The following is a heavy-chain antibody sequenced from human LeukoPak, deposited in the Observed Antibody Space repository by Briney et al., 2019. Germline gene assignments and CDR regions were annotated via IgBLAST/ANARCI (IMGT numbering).Heavy chain of an antibody. CDR3: ARDPYSGHYGNDYYYYMDV. D-gene: IGHD1-26*01. V-gene: IGHV3-21*01. CDR2: ITSSSSYA. CDR1: GFTFSTYN. Sequence: SGGSLRLSCEASGFTFSTYNMNWVRQAPGKRLEWVSSITSSSSYAFYADSVKGRFTISRDNAKSSLYLQMNNLRAEDTAVYYCARDPYSGHYGNDYYYYMDVWGKGTTVTISS. J-gene: IGHJ6*03.